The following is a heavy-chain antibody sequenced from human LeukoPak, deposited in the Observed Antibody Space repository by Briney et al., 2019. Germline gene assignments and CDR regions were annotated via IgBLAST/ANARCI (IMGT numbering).Heavy chain of an antibody. D-gene: IGHD5-12*01. CDR3: ARGLRDRYGMDV. Sequence: GGSLRLSCAASGFTFTSYWMHWVRQAPGKGLVWVSRIKSDESTRDYADFVKGRFTISRDNARNTVYLQINSLIAEDTAVYYCARGLRDRYGMDVWGQGTTVTVSS. V-gene: IGHV3-74*01. CDR2: IKSDESTR. J-gene: IGHJ6*02. CDR1: GFTFTSYW.